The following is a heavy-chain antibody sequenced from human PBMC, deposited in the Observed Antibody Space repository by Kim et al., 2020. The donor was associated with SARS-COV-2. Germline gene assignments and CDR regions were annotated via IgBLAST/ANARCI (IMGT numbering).Heavy chain of an antibody. J-gene: IGHJ6*02. CDR1: GFTFGDYA. CDR3: AKDIGRYYYDSSGYNFGYGMDV. D-gene: IGHD3-22*01. V-gene: IGHV3-9*01. CDR2: ISWNSGSI. Sequence: GGSLRLSCAASGFTFGDYAMHWVRQAPGKGLEWVSGISWNSGSIGYADSVKGRFTISRDNAKNSLYLQMNSLRAEDTALYYCAKDIGRYYYDSSGYNFGYGMDVWGQGTTVTVSS.